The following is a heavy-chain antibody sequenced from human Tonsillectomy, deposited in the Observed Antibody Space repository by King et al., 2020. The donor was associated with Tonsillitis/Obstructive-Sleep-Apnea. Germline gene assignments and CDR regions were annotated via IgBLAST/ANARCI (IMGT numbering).Heavy chain of an antibody. Sequence: VQLVESGGGLVQPGGSLRLSCSASGFTFSSYAMHWVRQAPGKGLEYVSGISSNGGSTYYADSVKGRLTISRDNSKNTLYLQMSSLRAEDTAVYYCSEADYWGQGTLVTVSS. CDR3: SEADY. CDR2: ISSNGGST. V-gene: IGHV3-64D*06. J-gene: IGHJ4*02. CDR1: GFTFSSYA.